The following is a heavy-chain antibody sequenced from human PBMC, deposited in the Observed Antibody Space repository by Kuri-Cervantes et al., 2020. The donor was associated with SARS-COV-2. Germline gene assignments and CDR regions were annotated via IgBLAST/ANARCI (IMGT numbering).Heavy chain of an antibody. CDR2: TNSDGIST. Sequence: GGSLRLSCAVSGFPFRSYWMHWVRQAPGKGLVWVSRTNSDGISTSYADSVKGRFTISRDNAKNTLYLQLNSLGAEDTAVYYCARGGVVTADWYFDLWGRGTLVTVSS. CDR1: GFPFRSYW. CDR3: ARGGVVTADWYFDL. J-gene: IGHJ2*01. D-gene: IGHD2-21*02. V-gene: IGHV3-74*01.